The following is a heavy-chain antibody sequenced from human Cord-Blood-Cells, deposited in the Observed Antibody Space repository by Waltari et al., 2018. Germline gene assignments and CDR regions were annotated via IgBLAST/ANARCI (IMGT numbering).Heavy chain of an antibody. D-gene: IGHD1-26*01. J-gene: IGHJ2*01. CDR1: GGTFSSYA. CDR2: VVPIFGTA. V-gene: IGHV1-69*01. CDR3: ARDRQSGSYYWYFDL. Sequence: QVQLVQSGAEVKKPGSSVKVSCKASGGTFSSYAISWVRQAPGQGLEWMVGVVPIFGTANYAKKFQGRVRITADESTSTAYMELSSLGSEDTAVYYCARDRQSGSYYWYFDLWGRGTLVTVSS.